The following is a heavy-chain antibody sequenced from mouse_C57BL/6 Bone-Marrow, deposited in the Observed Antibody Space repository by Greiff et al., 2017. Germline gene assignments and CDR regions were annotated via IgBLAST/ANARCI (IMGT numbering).Heavy chain of an antibody. CDR3: ARDWDYYGSSYDYFDY. Sequence: DVMLVESGGGLVKPGGSLKLSCAASGFTFSSYAMSWVRQTPEKRLEWVAIISDGGSYTYYPDNVKGRFTITSDNAKNNLYLQMSQLTSEDTAMYYCARDWDYYGSSYDYFDYWGQGTTLTVSS. V-gene: IGHV5-4*01. J-gene: IGHJ2*01. D-gene: IGHD1-1*01. CDR1: GFTFSSYA. CDR2: ISDGGSYT.